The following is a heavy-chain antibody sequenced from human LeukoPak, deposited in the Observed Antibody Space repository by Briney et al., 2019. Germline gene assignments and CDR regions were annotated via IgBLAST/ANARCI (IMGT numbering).Heavy chain of an antibody. Sequence: ASVKVSCKASGYTFTSYDINWVRQATGQGLEWMGWMNPNSGNTGYAQKFQGRVTITRNTSISTAYMELSSLRSEDTAVYYCARDRQTDIVVVVAGSPALNWFDPWGQGTLVTVSS. CDR3: ARDRQTDIVVVVAGSPALNWFDP. CDR2: MNPNSGNT. J-gene: IGHJ5*02. V-gene: IGHV1-8*03. CDR1: GYTFTSYD. D-gene: IGHD2-15*01.